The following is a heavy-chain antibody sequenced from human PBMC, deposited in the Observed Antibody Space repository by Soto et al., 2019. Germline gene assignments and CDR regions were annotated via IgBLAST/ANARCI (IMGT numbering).Heavy chain of an antibody. D-gene: IGHD2-15*01. CDR2: IWYDGSNK. Sequence: QVQLVESGGGVVQPGRSLSLSCAASGFTFSSYGMHWVRQAPGKGLEWVAVIWYDGSNKYYADSVKGLFTISRDNSKNTLYLQMNSLRAEDTAVYYCARATPGRYYYGMDVWGQGTTVTVSS. CDR1: GFTFSSYG. CDR3: ARATPGRYYYGMDV. V-gene: IGHV3-33*01. J-gene: IGHJ6*02.